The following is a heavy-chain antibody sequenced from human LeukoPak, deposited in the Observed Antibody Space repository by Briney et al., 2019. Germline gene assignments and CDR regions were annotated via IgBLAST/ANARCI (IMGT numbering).Heavy chain of an antibody. J-gene: IGHJ4*02. V-gene: IGHV3-23*01. CDR1: RFAFSTSA. Sequence: GGSRRLSCSPSRFAFSTSAMSSGPEAPGEGLERVSTITGPVDYTESADSVKGRLTISRDNSKNTLFLQMSRLRADNTAFYYCAKVLRGVIVYDYWGQGTLVTVYS. D-gene: IGHD3-10*01. CDR2: ITGPVDYT. CDR3: AKVLRGVIVYDY.